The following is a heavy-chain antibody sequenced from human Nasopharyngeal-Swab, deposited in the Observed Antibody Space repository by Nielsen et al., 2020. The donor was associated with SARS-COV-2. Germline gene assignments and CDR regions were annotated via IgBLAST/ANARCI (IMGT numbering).Heavy chain of an antibody. CDR2: ITGGSKYI. CDR1: GFTFSYYS. D-gene: IGHD3-22*01. Sequence: GESLKISCAASGFTFSYYSMTWVRQAPGKGLEWVSSITGGSKYIWYADSVRGRFTISRDNAKNSLYLHMNSLRVEDTAVYYCARAYYSDSRGYYDAFDIWGQGIMVTVSS. J-gene: IGHJ3*02. V-gene: IGHV3-21*01. CDR3: ARAYYSDSRGYYDAFDI.